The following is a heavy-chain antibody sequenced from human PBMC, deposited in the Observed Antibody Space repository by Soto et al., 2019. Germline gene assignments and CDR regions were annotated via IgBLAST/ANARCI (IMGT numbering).Heavy chain of an antibody. D-gene: IGHD6-19*01. CDR2: IYYGGNT. CDR3: ARRYGWLYFDY. CDR1: GGSISSYY. V-gene: IGHV4-59*08. J-gene: IGHJ4*02. Sequence: SETLSLTCTVSGGSISSYYWSWIRQPPGKGLEWIGSIYYGGNTNYNPSLKSRVTISVDTSKNQFSLRLISVTAADTALYYCARRYGWLYFDYWGQGSLVTVSS.